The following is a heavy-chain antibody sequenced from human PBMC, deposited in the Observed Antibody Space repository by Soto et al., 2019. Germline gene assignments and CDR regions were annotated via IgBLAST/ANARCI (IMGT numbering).Heavy chain of an antibody. CDR2: ISSSSSSYI. CDR1: GFTFSSYS. J-gene: IGHJ4*02. Sequence: LRLSCAASGFTFSSYSMNWVRQAPGKGLEWVSSISSSSSSYIYYADSVKGRFTISRDNAKNSLYLQMNSLRAEDTAVYYCARAQTPYYDILTGYYDGAYFDYWGQGTLVTVSS. CDR3: ARAQTPYYDILTGYYDGAYFDY. V-gene: IGHV3-21*01. D-gene: IGHD3-9*01.